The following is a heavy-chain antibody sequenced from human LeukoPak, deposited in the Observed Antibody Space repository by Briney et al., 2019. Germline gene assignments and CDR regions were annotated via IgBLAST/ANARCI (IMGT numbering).Heavy chain of an antibody. D-gene: IGHD6-6*01. Sequence: PGGSLRLSCAASGFTFSSYAMSWVRQAPGKGLEWVSSASGSGVSTDYADSVKGRFTISRDNSKNTLYLQMDSLRAEDTAVYYCAKETSEYSTSKVFDYWGQGTLVTVSS. J-gene: IGHJ4*02. V-gene: IGHV3-23*01. CDR1: GFTFSSYA. CDR2: ASGSGVST. CDR3: AKETSEYSTSKVFDY.